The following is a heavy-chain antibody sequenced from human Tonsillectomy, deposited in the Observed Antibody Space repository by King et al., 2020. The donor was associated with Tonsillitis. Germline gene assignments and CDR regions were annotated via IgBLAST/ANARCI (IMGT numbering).Heavy chain of an antibody. J-gene: IGHJ2*01. Sequence: DVQLVESGGGLVQPGRSLRLSCAASGFTFDDYAMHWVRQAPGKGLEWVSGISWNRGGIDYADSVKGRFTISRDNAKNSLYLQMNSLRAEDTALYYCAKPTVRGDDSPEYWYFDLWGRGTLVTVSS. CDR1: GFTFDDYA. CDR3: AKPTVRGDDSPEYWYFDL. D-gene: IGHD3-10*01. CDR2: ISWNRGGI. V-gene: IGHV3-9*01.